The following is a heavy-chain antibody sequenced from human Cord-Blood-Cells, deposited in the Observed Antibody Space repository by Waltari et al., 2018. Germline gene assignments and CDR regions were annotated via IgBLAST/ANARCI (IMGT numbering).Heavy chain of an antibody. CDR1: GYTFTRYV. Sequence: QVQLVQSGAEVKKPGASVTVSCKVSGYTFTRYVISWVRQAAGTGLGWMGRIRADNGNTNYSQKRHGRVTMTTDTSTRTAYMELRSLRSDDTAVYYCARGSIAARGYYYWGQGTLVTVCS. CDR2: IRADNGNT. CDR3: ARGSIAARGYYY. D-gene: IGHD6-6*01. J-gene: IGHJ4*02. V-gene: IGHV1-18*01.